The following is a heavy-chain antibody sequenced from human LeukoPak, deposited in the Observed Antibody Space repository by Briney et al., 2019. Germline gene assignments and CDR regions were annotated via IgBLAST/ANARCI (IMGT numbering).Heavy chain of an antibody. CDR3: ARQVYCSSTSCPRFLGHDYYMDV. Sequence: GESLKISCKGSGYSFTSYWIGWVRQMPGKGLGWMGIIYPGDSDTRYSPSFQGQVTISADKSISTAYLQWSSLKASDTAMYYCARQVYCSSTSCPRFLGHDYYMDVWGKGTTVTVSS. J-gene: IGHJ6*03. CDR1: GYSFTSYW. CDR2: IYPGDSDT. V-gene: IGHV5-51*01. D-gene: IGHD2-2*01.